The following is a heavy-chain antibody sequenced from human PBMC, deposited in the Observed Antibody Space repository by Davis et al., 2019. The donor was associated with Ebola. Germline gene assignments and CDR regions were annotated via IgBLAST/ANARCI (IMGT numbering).Heavy chain of an antibody. J-gene: IGHJ6*02. CDR1: GFTFSSYG. CDR2: ISGSGST. V-gene: IGHV3-23*01. CDR3: AKGSLYGSRSITAGMDV. D-gene: IGHD4-17*01. Sequence: GESLKISCAAPGFTFSSYGMHWVRQAPGKGLEWVSGISGSGSTYYADSVKGRFTFSRDNSKNTLYLQMNSLRAEDTAVYYCAKGSLYGSRSITAGMDVWGQGTTVTVSS.